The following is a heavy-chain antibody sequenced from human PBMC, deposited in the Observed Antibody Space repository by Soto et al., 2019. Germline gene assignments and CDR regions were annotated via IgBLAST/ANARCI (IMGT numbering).Heavy chain of an antibody. CDR1: GASVNSENYY. Sequence: SETLSLTCTVSGASVNSENYYWSWIRQPPGKGLEWIGYVYYSGSTNYNPSLKSRATISLDTYKNQFSLKMTSMTSADTAFYYCERGGLRFVKWFHPWGQGTRVIVSP. D-gene: IGHD3-16*01. J-gene: IGHJ5*02. CDR2: VYYSGST. CDR3: ERGGLRFVKWFHP. V-gene: IGHV4-61*01.